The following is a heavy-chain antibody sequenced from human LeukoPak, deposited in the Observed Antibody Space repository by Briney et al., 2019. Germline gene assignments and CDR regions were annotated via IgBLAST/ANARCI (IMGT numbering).Heavy chain of an antibody. Sequence: PGGSLRLSCAASGFTFDDYAMHWVRQAPGKGLEWVSGISWNSGSIGYADSVKGRFTISRDNAKNSLYLQMNSLRAEDTAVYYCARDPLTLYDYYMDVWGKGTTVTVSS. CDR2: ISWNSGSI. J-gene: IGHJ6*03. CDR3: ARDPLTLYDYYMDV. CDR1: GFTFDDYA. V-gene: IGHV3-9*01. D-gene: IGHD3-9*01.